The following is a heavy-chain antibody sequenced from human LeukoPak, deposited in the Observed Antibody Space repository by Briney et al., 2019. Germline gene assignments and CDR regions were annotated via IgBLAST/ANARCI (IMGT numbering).Heavy chain of an antibody. CDR3: ARRGMYGRNELLDN. Sequence: GESLKISCKGSGYSFPNYWIAWVRHMPGKGLEWMGVIYPGDSDTRYSPSFRGQVTISVDKSISTAYLQWSSLKASDIALYYCARRGMYGRNELLDNWGQGTLVTVPS. V-gene: IGHV5-51*01. D-gene: IGHD4-23*01. CDR2: IYPGDSDT. CDR1: GYSFPNYW. J-gene: IGHJ4*02.